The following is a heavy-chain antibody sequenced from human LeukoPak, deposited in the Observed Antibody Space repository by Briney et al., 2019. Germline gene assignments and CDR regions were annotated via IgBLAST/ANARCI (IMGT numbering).Heavy chain of an antibody. Sequence: GASVKVSCKTSGYIFTPHHIHWMRQAPGQGLELLGWVSAANNPEYSQKFQGRVGITRDASATTSYLELNSLRSEDTAVYYCAMSVEMPPIPSFDYWGQGTLVTVSS. CDR1: GYIFTPHH. V-gene: IGHV1-3*01. CDR3: AMSVEMPPIPSFDY. CDR2: VSAANNP. D-gene: IGHD5-24*01. J-gene: IGHJ4*02.